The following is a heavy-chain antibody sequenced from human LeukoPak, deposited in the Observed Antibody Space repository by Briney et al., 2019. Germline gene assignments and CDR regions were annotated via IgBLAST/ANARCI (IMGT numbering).Heavy chain of an antibody. CDR2: IYYSGST. J-gene: IGHJ4*02. CDR3: ARRGYDSSGYYHAF. CDR1: GGSISSSSYY. Sequence: SETLSLTCTVSGGSISSSSYYWGWIRQPPGKGLEWIGSIYYSGSTYYNPSLKSRVTISVDTSKNQFSLKLSSVTAADTAVYYCARRGYDSSGYYHAFWGQGTLVTVSS. V-gene: IGHV4-39*01. D-gene: IGHD3-22*01.